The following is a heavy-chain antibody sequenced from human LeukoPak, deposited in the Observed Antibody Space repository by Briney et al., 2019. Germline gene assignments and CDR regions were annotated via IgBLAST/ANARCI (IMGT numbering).Heavy chain of an antibody. V-gene: IGHV4-34*01. J-gene: IGHJ6*03. CDR1: VGPFSGYF. Sequence: SETLSLACAVHVGPFSGYFWNWIRQSPGKGLEWIGEINQRGSTKYNPSLKSRVTISMDTSKNQFSLKLSSVTAADTAVYYCAKLQGGTSGTTFLNSYYYMDVWGKGTTVTVS. CDR3: AKLQGGTSGTTFLNSYYYMDV. CDR2: INQRGST. D-gene: IGHD1-1*01.